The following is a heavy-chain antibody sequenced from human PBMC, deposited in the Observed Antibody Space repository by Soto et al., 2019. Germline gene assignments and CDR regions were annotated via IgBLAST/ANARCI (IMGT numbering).Heavy chain of an antibody. CDR2: IIPIFGTA. Sequence: QVQLVQSGAEVKKPGSSVKVSCKASGGTFSSYAISWVRQAPGQGLEWMGGIIPIFGTANYAQKFQGRVTITADESTSTAYMELSSLKSEDTAVYYCARDGNSGSYKYYFDYWGQGTLVTVSS. CDR3: ARDGNSGSYKYYFDY. D-gene: IGHD1-26*01. CDR1: GGTFSSYA. V-gene: IGHV1-69*01. J-gene: IGHJ4*02.